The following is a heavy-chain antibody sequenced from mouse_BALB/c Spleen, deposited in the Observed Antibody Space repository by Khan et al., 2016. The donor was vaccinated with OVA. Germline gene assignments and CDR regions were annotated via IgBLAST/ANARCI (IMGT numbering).Heavy chain of an antibody. CDR3: AREGLRGVGRDY. D-gene: IGHD2-4*01. CDR1: GYTFTSYD. V-gene: IGHV1S56*01. CDR2: IYPGDGST. J-gene: IGHJ4*01. Sequence: QVQLQQSGPELVKPGALVKISCKASGYTFTSYDINWVRQSPGQGLEWIGWIYPGDGSTEYNENFKGKATLTADKSSNTAYLQLSSLTSENSAVSFYAREGLRGVGRDYWGQGTSVTVSS.